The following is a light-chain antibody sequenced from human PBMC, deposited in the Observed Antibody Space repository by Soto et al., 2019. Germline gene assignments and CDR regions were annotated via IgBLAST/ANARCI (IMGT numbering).Light chain of an antibody. CDR1: QSVLYSPNNLNY. J-gene: IGKJ2*01. CDR2: WAS. V-gene: IGKV4-1*01. CDR3: QQYYSAPQT. Sequence: DIVMTQSPDSLAVSLGERATINCKSSQSVLYSPNNLNYLAWYQQKPGQPPKLLIYWASTRQSGVPDRFSGSGSGTDFTLTMSSLRAEDVAVYYCQQYYSAPQTFGQGTKLEIK.